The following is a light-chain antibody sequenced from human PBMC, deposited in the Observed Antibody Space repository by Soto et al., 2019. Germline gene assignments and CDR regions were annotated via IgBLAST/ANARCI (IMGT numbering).Light chain of an antibody. CDR3: QQYGAYWT. CDR1: QNIGRS. CDR2: DAS. Sequence: DIQMTQSPSTLSAFVGXRVXITCRASQNIGRSLAWYQQKPGETPKVLVYDASSLKSGVPSRFSGSGSGTEFTLTISSLQPDDFATYYCQQYGAYWTFGQGTKVDIK. V-gene: IGKV1-5*01. J-gene: IGKJ1*01.